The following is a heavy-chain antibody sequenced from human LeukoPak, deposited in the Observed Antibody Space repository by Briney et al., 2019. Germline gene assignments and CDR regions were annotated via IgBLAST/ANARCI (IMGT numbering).Heavy chain of an antibody. J-gene: IGHJ4*02. Sequence: SETLSLTCAVSGVSIITYYWSWIRQPPGKGLEWLGYLYSSGTTNYNPSLRSRLTISADTSKNQFSLKLNSVTAADTAVYYCARAQTLSSFYFDYWGQGILVAVSS. CDR2: LYSSGTT. CDR3: ARAQTLSSFYFDY. D-gene: IGHD2/OR15-2a*01. CDR1: GVSIITYY. V-gene: IGHV4-59*01.